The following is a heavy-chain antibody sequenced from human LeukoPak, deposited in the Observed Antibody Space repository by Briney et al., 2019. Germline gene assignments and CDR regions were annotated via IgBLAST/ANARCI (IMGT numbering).Heavy chain of an antibody. D-gene: IGHD6-6*01. V-gene: IGHV3-64*04. J-gene: IGHJ6*02. CDR1: GFTFSSYA. Sequence: GGSLRLSCSASGFTFSSYAMHWVRQAPGKGLEYVSVISSNGGSTYYADSVKGRFTISRDNSKNTLYLQMNSLRAEDTAVYYCAKYSSSSNYYYGMDVWGQGTTVTVSS. CDR3: AKYSSSSNYYYGMDV. CDR2: ISSNGGST.